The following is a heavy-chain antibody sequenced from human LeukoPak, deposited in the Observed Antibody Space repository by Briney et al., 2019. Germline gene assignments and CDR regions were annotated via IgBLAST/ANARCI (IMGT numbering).Heavy chain of an antibody. CDR3: PTTLYCSGGSCYHDY. V-gene: IGHV3-48*03. CDR1: GFTFSSYE. Sequence: GGSLRLSCAASGFTFSSYEMNWVRQAPGKGLEWVSYISSSGSTIYYADSVKGRFTISRDNAKNSLYLQMNSLRAEDTAVYYCPTTLYCSGGSCYHDYWGQGTLVTVSS. CDR2: ISSSGSTI. J-gene: IGHJ4*02. D-gene: IGHD2-15*01.